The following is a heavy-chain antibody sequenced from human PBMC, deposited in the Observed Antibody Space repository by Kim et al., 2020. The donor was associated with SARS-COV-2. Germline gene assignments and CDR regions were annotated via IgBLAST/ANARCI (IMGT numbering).Heavy chain of an antibody. CDR3: SRGIGVRYFDY. D-gene: IGHD3-16*01. V-gene: IGHV3-53*01. Sequence: GGSLRLSCAASGFTVSDNYMNWVRQGPGKGLEWVSVLYTGGSSYYSDSAKGRFTISRDNAKNTPYLQMDNIRADDTAAYYCSRGIGVRYFDYWGQGTVV. CDR1: GFTVSDNY. CDR2: LYTGGSS. J-gene: IGHJ4*02.